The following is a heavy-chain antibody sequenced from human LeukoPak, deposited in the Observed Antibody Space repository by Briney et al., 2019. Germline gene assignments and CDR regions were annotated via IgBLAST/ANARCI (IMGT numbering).Heavy chain of an antibody. CDR2: IKQDGSEK. J-gene: IGHJ6*03. V-gene: IGHV3-7*01. CDR1: GFTFSSYW. CDR3: ARSGEVGATTGYYYYYYMDV. Sequence: GGSLRLSCAASGFTFSSYWMSWVRQAPGKGLEWVANIKQDGSEKYYVDSVKGRFTISRDNAKNSLYLQMNSLRAEDTAVYYCARSGEVGATTGYYYYYYMDVWGKGTTVTVSS. D-gene: IGHD1-26*01.